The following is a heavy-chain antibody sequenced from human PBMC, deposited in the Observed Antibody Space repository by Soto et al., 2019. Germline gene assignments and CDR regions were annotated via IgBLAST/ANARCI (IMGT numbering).Heavy chain of an antibody. Sequence: ASVKVSCKASGYTFTSYAMHWVRQAPGQRLEWMGWINAGNGNTKYSQKFQGRVTITRDTSASTAYMELSSLRSEDTAVYYCARDFVVVVAARDNYYGMDVWAKGTTVTVP. J-gene: IGHJ6*04. CDR1: GYTFTSYA. V-gene: IGHV1-3*01. CDR2: INAGNGNT. D-gene: IGHD2-15*01. CDR3: ARDFVVVVAARDNYYGMDV.